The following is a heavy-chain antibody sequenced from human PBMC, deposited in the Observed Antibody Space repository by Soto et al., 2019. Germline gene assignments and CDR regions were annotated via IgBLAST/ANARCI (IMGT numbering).Heavy chain of an antibody. CDR3: AATHPLYTTSRGGSYGMDV. J-gene: IGHJ6*02. CDR1: RYNVTGYW. CDR2: IDPTDSYT. V-gene: IGHV5-10-1*01. D-gene: IGHD2-2*02. Sequence: PGESLKISCKGSRYNVTGYWITWVRQMPGKGLEWMGRIDPTDSYTNYSPSFQGHVTISADMSINTAYLQWSSLKASDTAMYYCAATHPLYTTSRGGSYGMDVWGQGTMVTVSS.